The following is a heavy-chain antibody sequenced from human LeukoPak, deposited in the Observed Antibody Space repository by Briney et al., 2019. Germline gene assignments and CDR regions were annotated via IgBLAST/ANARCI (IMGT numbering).Heavy chain of an antibody. CDR3: VRGGGSFDS. CDR1: GFTFSSYG. V-gene: IGHV3-7*04. D-gene: IGHD3-16*01. Sequence: PGGSLRLSCAASGFTFSSYGMHWVRQAPGKGLEWVANIKYDGSDKRYVDSVKGRFTVSRDNANNSLYLQMNSLRAEDTAVYYCVRGGGSFDSWGQGTLVTVSS. CDR2: IKYDGSDK. J-gene: IGHJ4*02.